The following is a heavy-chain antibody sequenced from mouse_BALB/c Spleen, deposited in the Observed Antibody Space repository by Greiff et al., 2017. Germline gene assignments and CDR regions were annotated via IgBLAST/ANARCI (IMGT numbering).Heavy chain of an antibody. CDR2: ISSGGSYT. V-gene: IGHV5-6*01. Sequence: EVMLVESGGDLVKPGGSLKLSCAASGFTFSSYGMSWVRQTPDKRLEWVATISSGGSYTYYPDSVKGRFTISRDNAKNTLYLQMSSLKSEDTAMYYCASTMITPPWFAYWGQGTLVTVSA. J-gene: IGHJ3*01. D-gene: IGHD2-4*01. CDR1: GFTFSSYG. CDR3: ASTMITPPWFAY.